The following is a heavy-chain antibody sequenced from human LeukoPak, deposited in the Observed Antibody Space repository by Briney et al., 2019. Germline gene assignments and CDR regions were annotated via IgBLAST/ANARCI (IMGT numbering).Heavy chain of an antibody. CDR1: GGTLNNYA. J-gene: IGHJ4*02. Sequence: SVKVSCKASGGTLNNYAISWVRQAPGQGLEWMGGIIPIFGTANYAQKFQGRVTITADESTSTAYMELSSLRSEDTAVYYCARGRGYDSSGYFLYWGQGTLVTVSS. CDR2: IIPIFGTA. V-gene: IGHV1-69*01. D-gene: IGHD3-22*01. CDR3: ARGRGYDSSGYFLY.